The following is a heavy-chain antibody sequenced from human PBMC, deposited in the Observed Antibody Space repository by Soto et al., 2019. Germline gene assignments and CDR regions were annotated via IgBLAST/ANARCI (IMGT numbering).Heavy chain of an antibody. CDR2: IKPGTSDI. D-gene: IGHD3-3*02. V-gene: IGHV5-51*01. CDR1: GYKFGSAW. J-gene: IGHJ4*02. CDR3: ARQLSHICDS. Sequence: GESLKISCKGVGYKFGSAWIGWVRQMPGKGLEWMGIIKPGTSDIRYSPSCRGHVTISADEAVSTAYLQWSSLKASDTAMYYCARQLSHICDSWGQGALVTVS.